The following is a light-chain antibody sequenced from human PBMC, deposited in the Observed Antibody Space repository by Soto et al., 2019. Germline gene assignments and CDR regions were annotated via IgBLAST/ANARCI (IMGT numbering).Light chain of an antibody. Sequence: AIQLTQYPSSLSASVGDRVVITCRASQAIRNELGWYQQKPGKAPELLIYTASILQSGVQSRFSGSGSGAYFTLTIRSLQPEDFSSYYCLNDYSYPRNFGTGTXVD. V-gene: IGKV1-6*01. CDR1: QAIRNE. CDR3: LNDYSYPRN. J-gene: IGKJ3*01. CDR2: TAS.